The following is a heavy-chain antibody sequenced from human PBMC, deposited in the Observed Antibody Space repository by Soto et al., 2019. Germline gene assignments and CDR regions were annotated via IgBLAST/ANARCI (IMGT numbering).Heavy chain of an antibody. CDR2: IWYDGSNK. J-gene: IGHJ4*02. CDR1: GFTFSSYG. D-gene: IGHD5-18*01. Sequence: GGSLRLSCAASGFTFSSYGMHWVRQAPGKGLEWVAVIWYDGSNKYYADSVKGRFTISRDNSKNTLYLQMNSLRAEDTAVYYCAGGYSYGHPCYWGQGTLVTVSS. V-gene: IGHV3-33*01. CDR3: AGGYSYGHPCY.